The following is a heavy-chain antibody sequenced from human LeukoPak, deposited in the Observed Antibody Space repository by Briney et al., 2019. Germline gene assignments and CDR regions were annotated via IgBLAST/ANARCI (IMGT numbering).Heavy chain of an antibody. Sequence: GGSLRLSCAASGFTFSSYSMNWVRQAPGKGLEWVSYISSSSSTIYYADSVKGRFTISRDNAKNSLYLQMNSLRAEDTAVYYCARDRPEGDTTAYDAFDIWGQGTMVTVSS. D-gene: IGHD2-21*01. J-gene: IGHJ3*02. CDR1: GFTFSSYS. CDR2: ISSSSSTI. V-gene: IGHV3-48*01. CDR3: ARDRPEGDTTAYDAFDI.